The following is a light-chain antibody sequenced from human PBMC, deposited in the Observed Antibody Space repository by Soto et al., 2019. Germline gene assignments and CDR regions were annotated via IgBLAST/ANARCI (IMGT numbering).Light chain of an antibody. J-gene: IGKJ4*01. Sequence: EIVLTQSPGTLSLSPGERATLSCRASQSLSSSYLAWYQQKPGQAPRVLIYGASSRATGIPDRFSGSGSGTDFPLTSPRLEPEEFAMYYWQQYGSSPLTFGGGTRVEIK. CDR2: GAS. CDR1: QSLSSSY. CDR3: QQYGSSPLT. V-gene: IGKV3-20*01.